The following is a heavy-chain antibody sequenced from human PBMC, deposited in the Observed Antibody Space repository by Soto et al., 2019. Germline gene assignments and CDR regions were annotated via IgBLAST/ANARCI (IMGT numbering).Heavy chain of an antibody. J-gene: IGHJ4*02. CDR2: IIPIFGTA. CDR1: GGTFSSYA. D-gene: IGHD6-13*01. V-gene: IGHV1-69*06. CDR3: ARDRGYPGIAAAGIGYIDY. Sequence: SVKVSCKASGGTFSSYAISWVRQAPGQGLEWMGGIIPIFGTANYAQKFQGRVTITADKSTSTAYMELSSLRSEDTAVYYCARDRGYPGIAAAGIGYIDYWGQGTLVTVSS.